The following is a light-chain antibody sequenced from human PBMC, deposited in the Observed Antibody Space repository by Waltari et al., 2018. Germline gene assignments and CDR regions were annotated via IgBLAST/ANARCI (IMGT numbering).Light chain of an antibody. J-gene: IGLJ3*02. Sequence: QSVVTQPPSASGTPGQRVTISCSGSRSNNGDNQVYWYQQVPGTAPNLLVHTNNERPSGVPARFTGSKSGTSASLAIYGLRSEDEADYYCASWDDKLNAWVIGGGTRLTVL. CDR1: RSNNGDNQ. CDR3: ASWDDKLNAWV. CDR2: TNN. V-gene: IGLV1-47*01.